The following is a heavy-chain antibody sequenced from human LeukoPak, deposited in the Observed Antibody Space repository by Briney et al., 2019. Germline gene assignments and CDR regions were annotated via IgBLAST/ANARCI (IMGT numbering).Heavy chain of an antibody. CDR2: ITPIFGTA. V-gene: IGHV1-69*01. D-gene: IGHD3-3*01. CDR3: ARLPHHYDFWSGYSYYFDY. Sequence: XQXLXXXGGITPIFGTATYARKFQGRVTITADESTSTAYMELSSLRSEDTAVYYCARLPHHYDFWSGYSYYFDYWGQGTLVTVSS. J-gene: IGHJ4*02.